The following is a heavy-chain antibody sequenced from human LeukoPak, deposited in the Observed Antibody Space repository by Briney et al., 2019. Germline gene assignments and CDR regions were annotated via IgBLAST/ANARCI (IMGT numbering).Heavy chain of an antibody. CDR3: ARLWVGRVMAVAIRVFDY. CDR1: GGSISSYY. D-gene: IGHD6-19*01. Sequence: PSETLSLTCTVSGGSISSYYWSWIRQPPGKGLEWIGYIYYSGSTNYNPSLKSRVTISVDTSKNQFSLKLSSVTAADTAVYYCARLWVGRVMAVAIRVFDYWGQGTLVTVSS. V-gene: IGHV4-59*08. CDR2: IYYSGST. J-gene: IGHJ4*02.